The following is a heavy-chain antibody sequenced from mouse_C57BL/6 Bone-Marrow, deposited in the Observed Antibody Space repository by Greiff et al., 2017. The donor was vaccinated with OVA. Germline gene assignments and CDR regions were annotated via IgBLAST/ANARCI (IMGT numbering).Heavy chain of an antibody. Sequence: VQLQESGAELARPGASVKLSCKASGYTFTSYGISWVKQRTGQGLEWIGEIYPRSGNTYYNEKFKGKATLTADKSSSTAYMELRSLTSEDSAVYFCARSMGTTYAMDYWGQGTSVTVSS. D-gene: IGHD2-3*01. V-gene: IGHV1-81*01. CDR3: ARSMGTTYAMDY. CDR1: GYTFTSYG. CDR2: IYPRSGNT. J-gene: IGHJ4*01.